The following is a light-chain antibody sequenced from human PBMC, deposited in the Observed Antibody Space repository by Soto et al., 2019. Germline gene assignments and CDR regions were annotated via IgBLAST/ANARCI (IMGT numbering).Light chain of an antibody. CDR1: QNIDNC. CDR2: AAS. CDR3: LQTYTARAT. V-gene: IGKV1-39*01. J-gene: IGKJ1*01. Sequence: DIQMIQSPSSLSASVGDRVTITCRASQNIDNCLSWYQQKPGKAPKLLIYAASSLHSGVPSRFSGSGSGTDFTLTISSLQREDRATYYCLQTYTARATFGQGTRVEIK.